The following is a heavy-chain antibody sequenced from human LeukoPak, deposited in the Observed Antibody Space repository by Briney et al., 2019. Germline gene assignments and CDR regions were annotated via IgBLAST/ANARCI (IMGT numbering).Heavy chain of an antibody. D-gene: IGHD2-2*01. Sequence: SETLSLTCAVYGGSFSGYYWSWIRQSPGKGLEYIGEINHSGSTNYNPSLKSRITISVDTPKNQFSLKLISVTAADTAVYYCARARCSHTGCYSNFDNWGQGTLVTVSS. V-gene: IGHV4-34*01. CDR3: ARARCSHTGCYSNFDN. CDR2: INHSGST. J-gene: IGHJ4*02. CDR1: GGSFSGYY.